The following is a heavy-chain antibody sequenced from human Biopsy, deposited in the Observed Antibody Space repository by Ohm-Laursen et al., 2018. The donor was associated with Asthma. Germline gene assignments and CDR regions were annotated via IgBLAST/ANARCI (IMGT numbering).Heavy chain of an antibody. Sequence: TLSLTCTVSYGSITSGGYYWTWIRQPPGKGLEWIGFIYYSGSTYYNPSLKSRVSISIDTSKSQFSLKLSSVTAADTAVYYCARAQDYYDSRGYYRSFDYWGQGTLVTVSS. CDR1: YGSITSGGYY. CDR2: IYYSGST. J-gene: IGHJ4*02. CDR3: ARAQDYYDSRGYYRSFDY. D-gene: IGHD3-22*01. V-gene: IGHV4-31*03.